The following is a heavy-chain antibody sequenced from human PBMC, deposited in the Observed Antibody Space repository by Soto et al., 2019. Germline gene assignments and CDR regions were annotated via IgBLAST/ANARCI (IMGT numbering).Heavy chain of an antibody. CDR1: GGSISSYY. D-gene: IGHD6-19*01. Sequence: SETLSLTCTVSGGSISSYYWSWIRQPPGKGLEWIGYIYYSGSTNYNPSLKSRVTISVDTSKNQFSLKLSSVTAADTAVYYCARRQWPGDDAFDIWGQGTMVTVSS. V-gene: IGHV4-59*08. J-gene: IGHJ3*02. CDR2: IYYSGST. CDR3: ARRQWPGDDAFDI.